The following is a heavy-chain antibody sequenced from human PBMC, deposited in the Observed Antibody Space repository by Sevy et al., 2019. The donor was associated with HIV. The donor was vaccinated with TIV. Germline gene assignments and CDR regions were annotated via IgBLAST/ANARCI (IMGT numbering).Heavy chain of an antibody. CDR1: GGSISSGSYY. J-gene: IGHJ4*02. CDR3: AREWPGAVAALHFDY. D-gene: IGHD6-19*01. Sequence: SETLSLTCTVSGGSISSGSYYWSWIRQPAGKGLEWIGRIYTSGSTNYNPSLKSRVTISVDTSKNQFSLKLSSVTAADMAVYYCAREWPGAVAALHFDYWGQGTLVTVSS. CDR2: IYTSGST. V-gene: IGHV4-61*02.